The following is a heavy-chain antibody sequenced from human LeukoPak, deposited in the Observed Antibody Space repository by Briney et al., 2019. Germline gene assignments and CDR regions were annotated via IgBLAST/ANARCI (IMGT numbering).Heavy chain of an antibody. CDR2: IKQDGSEK. CDR3: ARGGRWLQLPYDAFDI. J-gene: IGHJ3*02. Sequence: GGSLRLSCAASGFTFSSCWMSWVRQAPGKGLEWVANIKQDGSEKYYVDSVKGRFTISRDNAKNSLYLQMNSLRAEDTAVYYCARGGRWLQLPYDAFDIWGQGTMVTVSS. CDR1: GFTFSSCW. D-gene: IGHD5-24*01. V-gene: IGHV3-7*01.